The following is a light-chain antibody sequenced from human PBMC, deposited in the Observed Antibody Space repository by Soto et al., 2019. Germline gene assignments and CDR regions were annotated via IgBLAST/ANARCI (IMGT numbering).Light chain of an antibody. CDR2: DVS. J-gene: IGKJ1*01. CDR1: QSVSDW. Sequence: DIQMNQSPSTLSASVGDRVTITCRASQSVSDWLAWYQQKPGKAPKLLIYDVSSLESGVPSRFSGSGSGTEFTLTISSLQPDDFATYYCQQYNSYVTFGQGTKV. V-gene: IGKV1-5*01. CDR3: QQYNSYVT.